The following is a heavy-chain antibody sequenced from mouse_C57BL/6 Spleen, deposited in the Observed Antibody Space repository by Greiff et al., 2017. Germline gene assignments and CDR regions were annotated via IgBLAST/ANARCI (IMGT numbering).Heavy chain of an antibody. D-gene: IGHD2-2*01. V-gene: IGHV1-64*01. CDR1: GYTFTSYW. Sequence: VQLQQPGAELVKPGASVKLSCKASGYTFTSYWMHWVKQRPGQGLEWIGMIHPNSGSTNYNETFKSKATLTVDKSSSTAYMQLSSLTSEDSAGYYCARYYGFYCDYWGQGTTLTVSS. J-gene: IGHJ2*01. CDR2: IHPNSGST. CDR3: ARYYGFYCDY.